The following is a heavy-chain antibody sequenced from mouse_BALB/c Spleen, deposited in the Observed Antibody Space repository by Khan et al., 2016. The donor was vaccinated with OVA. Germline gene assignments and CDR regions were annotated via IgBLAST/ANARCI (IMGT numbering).Heavy chain of an antibody. CDR2: ISSGGDYT. V-gene: IGHV5-6*01. Sequence: EVQLQESGGDLVKPGGSLKLSCAASGFTFSSYSMSWVRQTPDKRLEWVATISSGGDYTYYPDSVKGRFTISRDNAKNTLYLQMSSLKSGDTAMYYCASHLTGSCAYWGQGTLVTVSA. J-gene: IGHJ3*01. CDR1: GFTFSSYS. CDR3: ASHLTGSCAY. D-gene: IGHD4-1*01.